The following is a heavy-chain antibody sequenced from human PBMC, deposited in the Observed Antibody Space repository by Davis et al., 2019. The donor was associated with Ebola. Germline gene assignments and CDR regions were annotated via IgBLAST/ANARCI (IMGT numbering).Heavy chain of an antibody. Sequence: GGSLRLSCAASGFTFTSYAMTWVRQAPGKGLEWVSAISGSGGSTYYADSVKGRFTISRDNSKNSLYLQMNSLRTEDTALYYCAKAYYGSGSYSRLGLWWGQGTLVTVSS. CDR3: AKAYYGSGSYSRLGLW. J-gene: IGHJ4*02. D-gene: IGHD3-10*01. CDR1: GFTFTSYA. V-gene: IGHV3-23*01. CDR2: ISGSGGST.